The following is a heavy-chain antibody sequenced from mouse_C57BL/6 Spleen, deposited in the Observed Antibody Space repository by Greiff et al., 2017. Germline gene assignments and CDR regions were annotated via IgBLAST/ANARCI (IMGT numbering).Heavy chain of an antibody. V-gene: IGHV1-15*01. CDR2: IDPETGGT. J-gene: IGHJ2*01. CDR1: GYTFTDYE. D-gene: IGHD5-5*01. CDR3: TKGLPKYFDY. Sequence: VKLQQSGAELVRPGASVTLSCKASGYTFTDYEMHWVKQTPVHGLEWIGAIDPETGGTAYNQKFKGKAILTADKSSSTAYMELRSLTSEDSAVYYCTKGLPKYFDYWGQGTTLTVSS.